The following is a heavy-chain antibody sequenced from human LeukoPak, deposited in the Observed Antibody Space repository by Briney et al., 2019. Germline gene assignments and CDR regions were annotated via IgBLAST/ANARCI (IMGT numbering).Heavy chain of an antibody. CDR1: GFTFSSYS. CDR2: ISSSSYI. D-gene: IGHD4-17*01. Sequence: GGSLRLSCAASGFTFSSYSMNWVRQAPGKGLEWVSSISSSSYIYYADSVKGRFTISRDNAKNSLYLQMNSLRAEDTAVYYCARDFRAYGDYDVDYWGQGTLVTVSS. CDR3: ARDFRAYGDYDVDY. V-gene: IGHV3-21*01. J-gene: IGHJ4*02.